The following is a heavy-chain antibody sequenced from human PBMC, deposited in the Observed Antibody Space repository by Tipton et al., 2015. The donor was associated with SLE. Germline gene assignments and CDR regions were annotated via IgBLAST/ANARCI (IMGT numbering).Heavy chain of an antibody. CDR3: AREGSSWSDWFDP. Sequence: TLSLTCAVSGGSISSGGYSWSWIRQPPGKGLEWIGYIYHSGSTYYNPSLKSRVTISVDRSKNQFSLKLSSVTAADTAVYYCAREGSSWSDWFDPWGQGTLVTVSS. J-gene: IGHJ5*02. V-gene: IGHV4-30-2*01. D-gene: IGHD6-13*01. CDR1: GGSISSGGYS. CDR2: IYHSGST.